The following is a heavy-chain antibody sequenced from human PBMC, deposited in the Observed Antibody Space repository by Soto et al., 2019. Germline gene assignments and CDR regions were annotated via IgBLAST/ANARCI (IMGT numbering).Heavy chain of an antibody. V-gene: IGHV3-30*18. J-gene: IGHJ3*02. D-gene: IGHD3-22*01. CDR2: ISYDGSNK. CDR3: VKEHYDDAFDI. CDR1: GFTFTDYA. Sequence: QVQLVESGGGVVQPGRSLRLSCAASGFTFTDYAMHWVRQAPGKGLEWVAVISYDGSNKYYADSVKGRFTLSRDNSKNTLYLQMNSLRAEDTAVYYCVKEHYDDAFDIWGQGTMVTVSS.